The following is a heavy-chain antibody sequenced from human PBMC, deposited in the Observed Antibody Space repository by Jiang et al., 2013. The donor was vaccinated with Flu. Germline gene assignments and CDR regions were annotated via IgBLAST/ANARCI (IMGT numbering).Heavy chain of an antibody. D-gene: IGHD3-22*01. V-gene: IGHV3-20*04. CDR3: ARLRYYDSSGSPIDY. CDR1: GFTFDDYG. Sequence: VQLLESGGGVVRPGGSLRLSCAASGFTFDDYGMSWVRQAPGKGLEWVSGINWNGGSTGYADSVKGRFTISRDNAENSLYLQMNSLRAEDTALYYCARLRYYDSSGSPIDYWGQGTLVTVSS. CDR2: INWNGGST. J-gene: IGHJ4*02.